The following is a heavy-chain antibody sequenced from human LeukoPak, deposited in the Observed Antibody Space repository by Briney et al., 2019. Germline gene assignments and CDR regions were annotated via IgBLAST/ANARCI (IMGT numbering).Heavy chain of an antibody. CDR2: INSDGINT. V-gene: IGHV3-74*01. CDR1: GFAFSNYW. CDR3: ARAEGYGGELDS. Sequence: PGGSLRLSCAASGFAFSNYWMHWVRQAPGKGLVWVSRINSDGINTSYADSVKGRFTISRDNAKNTLNLQMNSLRAEDTAVYYCARAEGYGGELDSWGQGTLVTVSS. D-gene: IGHD4-23*01. J-gene: IGHJ4*02.